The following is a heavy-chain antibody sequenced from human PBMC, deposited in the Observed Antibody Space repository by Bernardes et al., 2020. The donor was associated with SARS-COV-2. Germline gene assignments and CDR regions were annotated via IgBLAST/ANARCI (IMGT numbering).Heavy chain of an antibody. Sequence: GGYLRRPRSAPGFTLSAYDMHWVRPPAGKGLEWVSRLVASGDTYSPGGSVKGRFTISREEAKNSLYLQIDSLTAGDTAVYYCARGYRGFWTGTGGLVDLWGQGTTVTVSS. CDR1: GFTLSAYD. V-gene: IGHV3-13*01. CDR2: LVASGDT. J-gene: IGHJ6*02. D-gene: IGHD3-3*01. CDR3: ARGYRGFWTGTGGLVDL.